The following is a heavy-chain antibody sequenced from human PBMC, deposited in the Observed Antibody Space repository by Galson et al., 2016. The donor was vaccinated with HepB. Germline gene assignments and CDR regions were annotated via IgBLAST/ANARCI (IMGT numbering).Heavy chain of an antibody. J-gene: IGHJ4*02. CDR3: AVIAVAGGTSDY. CDR2: MDILGDG. D-gene: IGHD6-19*01. CDR1: GFAFSEYD. Sequence: SLRLSCAASGFAFSEYDIHWVRQAAGKGLEWVSAMDILGDGYYSDSVKGRFTISRENAKSSLYLHMNSLRAEDTALYSCAVIAVAGGTSDYWGQGTLVTVSS. V-gene: IGHV3-13*01.